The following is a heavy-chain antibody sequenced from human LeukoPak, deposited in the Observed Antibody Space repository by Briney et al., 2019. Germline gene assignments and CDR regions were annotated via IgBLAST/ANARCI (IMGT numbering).Heavy chain of an antibody. CDR2: MNPNSGNT. V-gene: IGHV1-8*01. CDR3: ARGEAGLLWFGELWYGNWFDP. CDR1: GYTFTSYD. J-gene: IGHJ5*02. Sequence: ASLKVSCKASGYTFTSYDINWVRQATGQGLEWMGWMNPNSGNTGYAQKFQGRVTMTRNTSISTAYMELSSLRSEDTAVYYCARGEAGLLWFGELWYGNWFDPWGQGTLVTVSS. D-gene: IGHD3-10*01.